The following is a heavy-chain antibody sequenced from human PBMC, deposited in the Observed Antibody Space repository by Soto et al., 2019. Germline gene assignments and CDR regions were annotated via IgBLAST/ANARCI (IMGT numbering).Heavy chain of an antibody. Sequence: SVKVSCKASGGAFSSYTMSWVRQAPGQGLEWMGGIIPSFGTTTYAHKFQGRVTITADESTSTVYMELSSLRGEDTAVYYCARGALTTLAYYYGMDVWGQGTTVTVSS. CDR2: IIPSFGTT. V-gene: IGHV1-69*13. J-gene: IGHJ6*02. D-gene: IGHD4-4*01. CDR1: GGAFSSYT. CDR3: ARGALTTLAYYYGMDV.